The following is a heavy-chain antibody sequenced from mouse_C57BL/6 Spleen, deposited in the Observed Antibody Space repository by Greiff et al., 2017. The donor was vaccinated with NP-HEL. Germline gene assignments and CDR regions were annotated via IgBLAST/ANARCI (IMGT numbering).Heavy chain of an antibody. Sequence: EVQLQQSGPELVKPGDSVKISCKASGYSFTGYFMNWVMQSHGKSLEWIGRINPYNGDTFYNQKFKGKATLTVDKSSSTAHMELRSLTSEDSAVYYCARQLGRNYFDYWGQGTTLTVSS. D-gene: IGHD4-1*02. CDR1: GYSFTGYF. CDR3: ARQLGRNYFDY. V-gene: IGHV1-20*01. J-gene: IGHJ2*01. CDR2: INPYNGDT.